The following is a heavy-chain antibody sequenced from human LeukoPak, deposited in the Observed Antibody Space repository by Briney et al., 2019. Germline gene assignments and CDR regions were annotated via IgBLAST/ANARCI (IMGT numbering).Heavy chain of an antibody. CDR3: ARPYGGFGELFPFDY. J-gene: IGHJ4*02. D-gene: IGHD3-10*01. V-gene: IGHV3-30-3*01. CDR2: ISYDGSNK. CDR1: GFTFSSYA. Sequence: GRSLRLSCAASGFTFSSYAMHWVRQAPGKGLEWVAVISYDGSNKYYADSVKGRFTISRDNSKNTLYLQMNSLRAEDTAVYYCARPYGGFGELFPFDYWGQGTLVTVSS.